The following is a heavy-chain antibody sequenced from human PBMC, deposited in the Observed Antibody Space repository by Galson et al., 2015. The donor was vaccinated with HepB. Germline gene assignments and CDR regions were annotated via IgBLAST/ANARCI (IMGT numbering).Heavy chain of an antibody. D-gene: IGHD1-14*01. V-gene: IGHV3-23*01. J-gene: IGHJ5*02. CDR3: ARELQWRRGGRNSWFDP. Sequence: SLRLSCAASGFTFSSYAMNWVRQAPGKGLEWVSVSSGSGGVAYYADSVEGRFTLSRDNSKNKVYLETSSLRAEDTAIYYCARELQWRRGGRNSWFDPWGQGTLVTVSS. CDR1: GFTFSSYA. CDR2: SSGSGGVA.